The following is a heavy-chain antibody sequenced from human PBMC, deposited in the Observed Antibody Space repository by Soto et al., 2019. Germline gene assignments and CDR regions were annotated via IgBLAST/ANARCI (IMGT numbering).Heavy chain of an antibody. V-gene: IGHV1-69*13. J-gene: IGHJ6*02. Sequence: EASVKVSCKASGYTFTSYGISWVRQAPGQGLEWMGGIIPIFGTANYAQKFQGRVTITADESTSTAYMELSSLRSEDTAVYYCARSKGPFRVASPYYYYGMDVWGQGTTVTVSS. CDR1: GYTFTSYG. D-gene: IGHD2-15*01. CDR3: ARSKGPFRVASPYYYYGMDV. CDR2: IIPIFGTA.